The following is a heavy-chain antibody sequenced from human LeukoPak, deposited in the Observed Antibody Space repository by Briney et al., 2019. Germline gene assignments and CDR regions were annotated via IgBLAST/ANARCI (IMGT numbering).Heavy chain of an antibody. D-gene: IGHD3-3*01. Sequence: PGGSLRLSCAASGFTFSSYGMHWVRQAPGKGLEWVAVISYDGSNKYYADSVKGRFTISRDNSKNTLYLQMNSLRAEDTAVYYCARDHTPSLELLKGDFDYWGQGTLVTVSS. CDR2: ISYDGSNK. J-gene: IGHJ4*02. V-gene: IGHV3-30*03. CDR1: GFTFSSYG. CDR3: ARDHTPSLELLKGDFDY.